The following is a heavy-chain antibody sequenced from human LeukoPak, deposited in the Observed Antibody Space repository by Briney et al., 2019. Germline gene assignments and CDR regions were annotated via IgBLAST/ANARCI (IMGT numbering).Heavy chain of an antibody. D-gene: IGHD1-7*01. CDR1: GYTFTTYF. CDR3: ARFPDSWNYDY. CDR2: INLNSGDT. Sequence: ASVKVSCKASGYTFTTYFIHWVRQAPGQGLQWMGWINLNSGDTNYAQKFQGRVTLTRDTSISAVYMDLSSLRSDDTAVYYCARFPDSWNYDYWGQGTLVTLSS. J-gene: IGHJ4*02. V-gene: IGHV1-2*02.